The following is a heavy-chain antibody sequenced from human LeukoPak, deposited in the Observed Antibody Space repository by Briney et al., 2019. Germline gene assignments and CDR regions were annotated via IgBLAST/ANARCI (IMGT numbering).Heavy chain of an antibody. D-gene: IGHD1-26*01. J-gene: IGHJ3*02. V-gene: IGHV4-30-2*01. CDR3: ARGGTAFDI. CDR1: GGSISSGRSS. Sequence: KPSQTLSLTCAVSGGSISSGRSSWNWFRQPPGKGLEWIGYIYHSGSTYYNPSLKSRVAISVDKSKNQFSLKLRSVTAADTALYYCARGGTAFDIWGQGTMVTVSS. CDR2: IYHSGST.